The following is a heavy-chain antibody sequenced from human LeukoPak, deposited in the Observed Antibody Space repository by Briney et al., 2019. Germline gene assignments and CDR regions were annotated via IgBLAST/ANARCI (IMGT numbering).Heavy chain of an antibody. CDR1: GGTFSSYA. CDR2: ISAYNGNT. J-gene: IGHJ4*02. Sequence: ASVKVTCKASGGTFSSYAISWVRQAPGQGLEWMGWISAYNGNTNYAQKPQGRVTMTTDTSTSTAYMELRSLRSDDTAVYYCARDLSYYGSGSYYYWGQGTLVTVSS. V-gene: IGHV1-18*01. D-gene: IGHD3-10*01. CDR3: ARDLSYYGSGSYYY.